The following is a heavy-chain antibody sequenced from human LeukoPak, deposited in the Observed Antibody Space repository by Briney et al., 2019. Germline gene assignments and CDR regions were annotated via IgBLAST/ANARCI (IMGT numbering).Heavy chain of an antibody. V-gene: IGHV3-23*01. CDR1: GFTFSSHG. Sequence: GGTLRLSCAASGFTFSSHGMSWVRQAPGKGLEWVSGISGSGISTYYAESVKGRFTISRDNSKNTVYLQMNGLRAEDTAVYYCAKEGADLLWFGDNWLDPWGQGTLVTVSS. CDR3: AKEGADLLWFGDNWLDP. J-gene: IGHJ5*02. D-gene: IGHD3-10*01. CDR2: ISGSGIST.